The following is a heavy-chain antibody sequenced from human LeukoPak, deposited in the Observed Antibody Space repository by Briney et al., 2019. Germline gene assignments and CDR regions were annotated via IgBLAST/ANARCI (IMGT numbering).Heavy chain of an antibody. J-gene: IGHJ2*01. V-gene: IGHV3-53*01. CDR3: ARVGDHYHWYLDL. D-gene: IGHD3-10*01. CDR2: LYSGDST. Sequence: PGGSLRLSCAASGFTVSTYYMSWVRQAPGKGLEWVSILYSGDSTYYADSVKGRFIVSRDNSKNTLYLQMSALRAEDTAVYYCARVGDHYHWYLDLWGRGTLVTVSS. CDR1: GFTVSTYY.